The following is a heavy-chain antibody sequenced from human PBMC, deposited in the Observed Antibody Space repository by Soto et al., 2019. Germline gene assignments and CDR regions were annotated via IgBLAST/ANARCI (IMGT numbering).Heavy chain of an antibody. CDR2: ISSDGKTQ. D-gene: IGHD2-15*01. J-gene: IGHJ4*01. CDR1: GFIFSTYG. Sequence: QVRLVESGGGVVQPGRSRRLSCVASGFIFSTYGIHWVRQAPGKGLEWGGVISSDGKTQYYADSVKGRFPISRDNSKNTLYRQMASLRPEDTAVYYCGRGVEGGGHLDYWGHET. V-gene: IGHV3-30*03. CDR3: GRGVEGGGHLDY.